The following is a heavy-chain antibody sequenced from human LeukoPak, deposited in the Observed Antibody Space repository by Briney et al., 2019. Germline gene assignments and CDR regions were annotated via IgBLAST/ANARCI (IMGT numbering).Heavy chain of an antibody. V-gene: IGHV1-69*06. J-gene: IGHJ6*03. Sequence: GASVKVSCKASGGTFSSYAISWVRQAPGQGLEWMGGIIPIFGTANYAQKFQGRVTITADKSTSTAYMELSSLRSEDTAVYCCARDGGLYCSGGNCYGGLDYYYYMDVWGKGTTVTVSS. CDR1: GGTFSSYA. CDR3: ARDGGLYCSGGNCYGGLDYYYYMDV. CDR2: IIPIFGTA. D-gene: IGHD2-15*01.